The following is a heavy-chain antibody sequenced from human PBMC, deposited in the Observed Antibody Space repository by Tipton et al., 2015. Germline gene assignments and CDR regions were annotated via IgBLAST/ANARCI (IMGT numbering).Heavy chain of an antibody. CDR1: GGSISSSSYP. J-gene: IGHJ5*02. Sequence: TLSLTCTVSGGSISSSSYPWGWIRQPPGKGLELIGSIYYSGSTYYNPSLKSRVTISVDTSKNQFSLKLTSVTAADTAVYYCARRVVTTGDDWFDPWGQGTLVTVSS. V-gene: IGHV4-39*01. CDR2: IYYSGST. D-gene: IGHD2-21*02. CDR3: ARRVVTTGDDWFDP.